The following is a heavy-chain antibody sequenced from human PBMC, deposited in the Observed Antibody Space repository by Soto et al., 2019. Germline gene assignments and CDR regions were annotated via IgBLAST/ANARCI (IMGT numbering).Heavy chain of an antibody. CDR2: IYFRGNT. V-gene: IGHV4-39*01. CDR3: ARLEGLATISYYFDF. J-gene: IGHJ4*02. D-gene: IGHD3-9*01. CDR1: GDSINSDKYY. Sequence: SETLSPTCSVSGDSINSDKYYWGWIRQPPGKGLEWIGSIYFRGNTYYNPSLQTRVTISLDKSKSQFSLKLNSVTAADSAVYFCARLEGLATISYYFDFWGQGALVTVSS.